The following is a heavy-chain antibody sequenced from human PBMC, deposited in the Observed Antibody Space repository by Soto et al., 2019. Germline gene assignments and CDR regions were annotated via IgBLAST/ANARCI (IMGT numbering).Heavy chain of an antibody. CDR2: IDPIDSYT. J-gene: IGHJ6*02. D-gene: IGHD2-2*01. V-gene: IGHV5-10-1*01. CDR1: GYNFASYW. Sequence: WESLKISCQGSGYNFASYWISWVRQMPGKGLEWMGRIDPIDSYTSYSPSFQGHVTISADKSISNAYLQWSSLKASDTAMYYCARRYCSSASCPRNYYGMDVWGQGTTVTVS. CDR3: ARRYCSSASCPRNYYGMDV.